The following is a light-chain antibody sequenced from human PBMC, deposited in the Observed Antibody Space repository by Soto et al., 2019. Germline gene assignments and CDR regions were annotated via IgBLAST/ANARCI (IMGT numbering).Light chain of an antibody. CDR2: KAS. CDR3: QQYNSFSIT. Sequence: IQMTQSASTVSASVGDRVTITCRASQTISSWLAWYQQKPGKAPKLLIYKASTLKSGVPSRFSGSGSGTEFTLTISSLQPDDFATYYCQQYNSFSITFGQGTRLE. V-gene: IGKV1-5*03. J-gene: IGKJ5*01. CDR1: QTISSW.